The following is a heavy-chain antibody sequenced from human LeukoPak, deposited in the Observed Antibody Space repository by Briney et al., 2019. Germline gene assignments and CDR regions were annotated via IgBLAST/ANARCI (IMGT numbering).Heavy chain of an antibody. CDR3: ARDVEIANRETRPIDY. D-gene: IGHD5-12*01. J-gene: IGHJ4*02. CDR1: GYTFTGYY. CDR2: INPNSGGT. Sequence: ASVKVSCKASGYTFTGYYMHWVRQAPGQGLEWMGWINPNSGGTNYGQKFQGRVTMARDTSISTAYMELSRLRSDDTAVYYCARDVEIANRETRPIDYWGQGTLVTVSS. V-gene: IGHV1-2*02.